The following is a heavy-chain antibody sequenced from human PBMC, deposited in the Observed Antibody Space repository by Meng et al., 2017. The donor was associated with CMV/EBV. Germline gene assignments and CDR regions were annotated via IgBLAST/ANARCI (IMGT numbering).Heavy chain of an antibody. Sequence: GESLKISCAASGFTFSSYSMNWVRQAPGKGLEWVSSISSSSSYIYYADSVKGRFTISRDNAKSSLYLQMNGLRAEDTAVYYCARVAVPSGQPHYYDSSGYYLKGLLDYWGQGTLVTVSS. CDR3: ARVAVPSGQPHYYDSSGYYLKGLLDY. V-gene: IGHV3-21*01. D-gene: IGHD3-22*01. CDR2: ISSSSSYI. CDR1: GFTFSSYS. J-gene: IGHJ4*02.